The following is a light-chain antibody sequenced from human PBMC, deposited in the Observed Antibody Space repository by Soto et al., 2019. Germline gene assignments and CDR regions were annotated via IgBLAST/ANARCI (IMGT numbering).Light chain of an antibody. CDR2: AAS. V-gene: IGKV1-39*01. CDR1: QSINNC. CDR3: QQTYIAPAT. J-gene: IGKJ1*01. Sequence: DIQMTQSPSSLSASVGDRVTITCRASQSINNCLSWFQQKPGQAPKLMIYAASSLQSEVQSRFSGSGSGTDFILTIDSLQPEDFATYYFQQTYIAPATFGEGTKVGVK.